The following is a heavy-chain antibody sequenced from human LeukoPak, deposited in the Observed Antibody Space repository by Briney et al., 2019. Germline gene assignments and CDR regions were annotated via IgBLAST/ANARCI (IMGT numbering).Heavy chain of an antibody. CDR3: ARDGVPRTFDI. J-gene: IGHJ3*02. V-gene: IGHV3-21*01. Sequence: GGSLRLSCAASGFTFSSYSMNWVRQAPGKGLEWVSSISSSSSYIYYADSVKGRFTISRDNAKNSLYLQMNSLRAEDTAVYYCARDGVPRTFDIWGQGTMVTVSS. D-gene: IGHD3-16*01. CDR1: GFTFSSYS. CDR2: ISSSSSYI.